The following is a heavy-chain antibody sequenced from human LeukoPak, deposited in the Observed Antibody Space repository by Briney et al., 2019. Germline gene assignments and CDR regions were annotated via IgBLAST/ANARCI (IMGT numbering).Heavy chain of an antibody. CDR3: AKDHYFGSGSNYADY. CDR1: GFTFSSYG. D-gene: IGHD3-10*01. J-gene: IGHJ4*02. Sequence: GGSLRLSCAASGFTFSSYGMHWVRQAPGKGLEWLALMSYDGGNEYYADSVRGRFTVSRDNSKNTLYLQMNSLRVEDTAVYYCAKDHYFGSGSNYADYWGQGTLVTVSS. CDR2: MSYDGGNE. V-gene: IGHV3-30*18.